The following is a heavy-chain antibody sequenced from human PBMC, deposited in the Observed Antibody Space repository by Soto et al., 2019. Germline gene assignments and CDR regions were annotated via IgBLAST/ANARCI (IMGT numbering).Heavy chain of an antibody. V-gene: IGHV3-23*01. D-gene: IGHD1-26*01. J-gene: IGHJ6*02. CDR1: GFSFSSYA. CDR2: IGGSGSPT. Sequence: EVQLLESGGGLGQPGGSLRLSCAASGFSFSSYAMTWVRQAPGRGLEWVSAIGGSGSPTYYADSVKGRFTISRDKSKNPLNLQMNSLRADDTAVYYCARDMSAGTYNYYYGMDVWGQGTTVTVSS. CDR3: ARDMSAGTYNYYYGMDV.